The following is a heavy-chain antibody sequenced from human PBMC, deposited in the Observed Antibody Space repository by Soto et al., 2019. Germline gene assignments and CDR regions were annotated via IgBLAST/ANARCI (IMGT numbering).Heavy chain of an antibody. CDR1: GYTFTNFG. D-gene: IGHD7-27*01. J-gene: IGHJ4*02. V-gene: IGHV1-18*01. Sequence: QVQLVQSGAEVKKPGASVKVSCKASGYTFTNFGISWVRQAPGQGLEWMGWISAYNGNTNYAQNSQDRVTMTTNTSTRTAYMELRSPRSGDTAAYYSASVGTPIAYWGQGTLVTVSS. CDR2: ISAYNGNT. CDR3: ASVGTPIAY.